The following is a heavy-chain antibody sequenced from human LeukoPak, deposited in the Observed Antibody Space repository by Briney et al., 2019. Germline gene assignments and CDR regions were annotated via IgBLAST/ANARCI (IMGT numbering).Heavy chain of an antibody. CDR3: ARDSPYYYDSSDPGGIDY. CDR1: GGTFSSYT. D-gene: IGHD3-22*01. Sequence: SVKVSCKASGGTFSSYTISWVRQAPGQGLEWMGRIVPILGIANYAQKFQGRVTITADKSTSTAYMELSSLRSEDTAVYYCARDSPYYYDSSDPGGIDYWGQGTLVTVSS. J-gene: IGHJ4*02. V-gene: IGHV1-69*04. CDR2: IVPILGIA.